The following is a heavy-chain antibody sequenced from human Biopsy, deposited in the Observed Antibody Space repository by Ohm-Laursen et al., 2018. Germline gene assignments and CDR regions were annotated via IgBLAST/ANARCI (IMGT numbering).Heavy chain of an antibody. V-gene: IGHV4-61*01. Sequence: SDTLSLTCIVSGGSVSDSFHFWSWIRQPPGKGLEWIGDVYYSGTTNYNPSLKSRLTISVDTSENQFSLNLNSVTAADTAVYFCARDVKRYCSGTSCYSGYFGMDVWGQGTTVTVS. CDR3: ARDVKRYCSGTSCYSGYFGMDV. J-gene: IGHJ6*02. CDR1: GGSVSDSFHF. D-gene: IGHD2-2*01. CDR2: VYYSGTT.